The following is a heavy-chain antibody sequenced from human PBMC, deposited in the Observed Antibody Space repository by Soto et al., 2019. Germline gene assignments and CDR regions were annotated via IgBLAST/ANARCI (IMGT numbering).Heavy chain of an antibody. CDR3: ATSVGIAATGEDGLDV. Sequence: SVKVSCKASGGMFSTFGFSWVRQAPGQGPGWIGGIIPILTTPNYAERFQGRVTIVADELTTTVYMELSSRRSEDTAMYYCATSVGIAATGEDGLDVWGQGTSVTSP. J-gene: IGHJ6*02. CDR1: GGMFSTFG. V-gene: IGHV1-69*13. CDR2: IIPILTTP. D-gene: IGHD6-13*01.